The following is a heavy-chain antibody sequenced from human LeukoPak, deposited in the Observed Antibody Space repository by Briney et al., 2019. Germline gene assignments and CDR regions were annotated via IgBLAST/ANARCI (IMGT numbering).Heavy chain of an antibody. Sequence: GGSLRLSCSATGFTFSSYIMHWVRQAPGKGLEYVSAISSNGGSTYYADSVKGRFTISRDNSKNTLYLQMRSLRAEDTAVYYCVKSEELRYFDWLLPLDYWGQGTLVTVSS. CDR3: VKSEELRYFDWLLPLDY. CDR1: GFTFSSYI. J-gene: IGHJ4*02. V-gene: IGHV3-64D*09. D-gene: IGHD3-9*01. CDR2: ISSNGGST.